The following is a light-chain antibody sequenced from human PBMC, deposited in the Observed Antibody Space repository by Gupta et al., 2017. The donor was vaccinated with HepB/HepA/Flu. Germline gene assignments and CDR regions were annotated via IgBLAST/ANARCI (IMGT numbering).Light chain of an antibody. CDR3: SSYAGSDDLV. V-gene: IGLV2-8*01. J-gene: IGLJ2*01. CDR1: SSDGGGYNY. Sequence: QSALTQPPSASGSPGQSVTIPCPQTSSDGGGYNYVPCYQQHPDKAPKVMIYDVYHRPPGVPPGFSGSKSGSRAPVTVSGLQADDETVYYCSSYAGSDDLVFGGGTKVTVL. CDR2: DVY.